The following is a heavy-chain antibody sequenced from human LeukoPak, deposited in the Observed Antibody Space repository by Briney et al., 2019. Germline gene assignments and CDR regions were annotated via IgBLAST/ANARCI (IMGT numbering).Heavy chain of an antibody. V-gene: IGHV1-3*04. CDR1: GYIFINYG. D-gene: IGHD3-10*01. CDR3: ARVPLHDDTRHYYPH. J-gene: IGHJ1*01. CDR2: INTGNGNA. Sequence: ASVKVSRKPSGYIFINYGMHWVRQAPRQSLEWMGWINTGNGNAKSSQKFQDRVTLTRDTSASTAYMELNSLSSEDTAVYYCARVPLHDDTRHYYPHWGQGTPVTVSS.